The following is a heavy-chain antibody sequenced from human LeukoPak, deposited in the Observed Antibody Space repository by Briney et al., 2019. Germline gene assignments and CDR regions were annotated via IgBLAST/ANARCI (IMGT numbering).Heavy chain of an antibody. CDR1: GFTFSNYW. V-gene: IGHV3-74*01. Sequence: PGGSLRLSCAASGFTFSNYWMHWVRQAPGKGLVWFSRINSDESTTTYADSAKGRFTISRDNAKNTLYLQMNSLRAEDTAVYYCARDPGTAMGRALDYWGQGTLVTVSS. D-gene: IGHD5-18*01. CDR3: ARDPGTAMGRALDY. J-gene: IGHJ4*02. CDR2: INSDESTT.